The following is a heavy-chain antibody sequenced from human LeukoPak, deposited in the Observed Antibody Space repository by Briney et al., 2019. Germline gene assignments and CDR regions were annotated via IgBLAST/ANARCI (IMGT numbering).Heavy chain of an antibody. D-gene: IGHD2-2*01. CDR2: INPHSGDT. CDR1: GYTFTDYY. J-gene: IGHJ3*02. Sequence: ASLKVSCKASGYTFTDYYMHWVRQAPGQGLEWMGWINPHSGDTNYAQKFQGRVTMTRDTSISTAYMELSRLRSDDTAVYYCASEGVEYQLLSYAFDIWGQGTMVTVSS. CDR3: ASEGVEYQLLSYAFDI. V-gene: IGHV1-2*02.